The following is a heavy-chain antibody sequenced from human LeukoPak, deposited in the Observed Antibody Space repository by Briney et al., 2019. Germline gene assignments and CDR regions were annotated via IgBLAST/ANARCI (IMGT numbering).Heavy chain of an antibody. J-gene: IGHJ4*02. D-gene: IGHD3-22*01. CDR1: GYSISSGYY. V-gene: IGHV4-38-2*02. CDR2: IYHSGST. CDR3: ASAIPSGYYDSSGYYYDY. Sequence: SETLSLTCTVSGYSISSGYYWGWIRQPPGKGLEWNGSIYHSGSTYYNPSLKSRVTISVDTSKNQFSLKLSSVTAADTAVYYCASAIPSGYYDSSGYYYDYWGQGTLVTVSS.